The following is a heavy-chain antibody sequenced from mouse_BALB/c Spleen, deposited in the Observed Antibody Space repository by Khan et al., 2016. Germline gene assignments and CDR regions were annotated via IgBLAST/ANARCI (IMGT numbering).Heavy chain of an antibody. Sequence: QVQLKQSGAELVRPGVSVKISCKGSGYTFTDYAMHWVKQSHAKSLEWIGVISTYYGDASYNQKFKGKATMTVDKSSSTAYMELARLTSEDSAIYYCAKDGDDYWGQGTPLTVSS. J-gene: IGHJ2*01. CDR1: GYTFTDYA. CDR3: AKDGDDY. V-gene: IGHV1S137*01. CDR2: ISTYYGDA.